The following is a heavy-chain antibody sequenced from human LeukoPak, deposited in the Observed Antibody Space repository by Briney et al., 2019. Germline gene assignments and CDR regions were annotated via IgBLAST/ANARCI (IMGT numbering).Heavy chain of an antibody. J-gene: IGHJ4*02. CDR2: IYGGGGT. Sequence: GGSLRLSCAASGFTVSSNYMSWVRQAPGKGLEWASVIYGGGGTYYADSVKGRFTISRDNSKNTLYLQMNSLRAEDTAVYYCARGGWGSYNYFDYWGQGTLVTVSS. CDR3: ARGGWGSYNYFDY. V-gene: IGHV3-66*01. CDR1: GFTVSSNY. D-gene: IGHD3-16*01.